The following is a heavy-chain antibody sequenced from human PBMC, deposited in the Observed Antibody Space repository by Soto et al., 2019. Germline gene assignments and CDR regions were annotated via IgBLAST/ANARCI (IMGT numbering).Heavy chain of an antibody. Sequence: EVQLLESGGDLVQPGGSLRVSCAASGFTFSSHAMSWVRQAPGKGLEWVSVITDTGGDSLYADSVKGRFIISRDNSKNTMYLQMNSLRAEDTAIYYCAKDKGDELFLGYYDYWGQGTLVTVSS. D-gene: IGHD1-7*01. CDR2: ITDTGGDS. V-gene: IGHV3-23*01. CDR1: GFTFSSHA. CDR3: AKDKGDELFLGYYDY. J-gene: IGHJ4*02.